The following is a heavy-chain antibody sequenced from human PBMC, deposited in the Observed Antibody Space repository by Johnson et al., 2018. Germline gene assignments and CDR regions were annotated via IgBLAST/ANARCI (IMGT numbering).Heavy chain of an antibody. D-gene: IGHD1-1*01. Sequence: QVTLKESGPALVKPTQTLTLTCTFSGFSLTTTGMCVSWVRQPPGKALEWLAVIDWDDDKYYSPSLKTRLSITRDTSKNQVVLTLTNVDPVYTATYYCARIREAGIYYYYGMDVWGQGTTVSVSS. J-gene: IGHJ6*02. CDR1: GFSLTTTGMC. CDR2: IDWDDDK. V-gene: IGHV2-70*13. CDR3: ARIREAGIYYYYGMDV.